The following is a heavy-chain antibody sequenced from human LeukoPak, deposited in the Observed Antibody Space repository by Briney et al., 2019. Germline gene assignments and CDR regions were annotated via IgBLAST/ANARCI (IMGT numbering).Heavy chain of an antibody. CDR2: ISSSGSTI. Sequence: GGSLRLSCAASGFTFSDYYMSWIRQAPGKGLEWVSYISSSGSTIYYADSVKGRFTISRDNAKNSLYLQMNSLRAEDTAVYYCARRVVAATRGLYYYYYYMDVWGEGTTVTVSS. CDR3: ARRVVAATRGLYYYYYYMDV. D-gene: IGHD2-15*01. J-gene: IGHJ6*03. V-gene: IGHV3-11*01. CDR1: GFTFSDYY.